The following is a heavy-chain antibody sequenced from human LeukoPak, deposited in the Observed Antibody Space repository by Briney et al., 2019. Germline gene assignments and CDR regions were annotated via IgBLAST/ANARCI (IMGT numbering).Heavy chain of an antibody. D-gene: IGHD3-22*01. V-gene: IGHV4-31*03. Sequence: SQTLSLTCTVSGGSISSGGYYWSWIRQHPGKGLEWIGYIYYSGSTYYNPSLKSRVTISVDTSKNQFSLKLSSVTAADTAVYYCASQYRGSGYYYFDYWGQGTLVTVSS. CDR2: IYYSGST. CDR1: GGSISSGGYY. CDR3: ASQYRGSGYYYFDY. J-gene: IGHJ4*02.